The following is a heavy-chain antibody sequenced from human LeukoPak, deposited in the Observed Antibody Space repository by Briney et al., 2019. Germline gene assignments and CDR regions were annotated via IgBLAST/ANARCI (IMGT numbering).Heavy chain of an antibody. J-gene: IGHJ5*02. CDR1: GGSISSYY. Sequence: PSETLSLTCTVSGGSISSYYWNWIRQLPGKGLEWIGYKYYSGSTAYNPSLKSRVTILVDTSKNQFSLKLSSVTAADTAVYYCAREEIRSWFDPWGQGTLVTVSS. CDR3: AREEIRSWFDP. V-gene: IGHV4-59*01. D-gene: IGHD5-24*01. CDR2: KYYSGST.